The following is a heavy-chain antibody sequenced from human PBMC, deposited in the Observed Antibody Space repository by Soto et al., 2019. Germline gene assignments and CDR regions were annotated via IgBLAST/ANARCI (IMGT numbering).Heavy chain of an antibody. CDR2: FIPIFGTA. J-gene: IGHJ5*02. V-gene: IGHV1-69*01. CDR3: ARAPGLDVVVVAATPVWFDP. CDR1: GGTFSSYA. Sequence: QVQLVQSGAEVKKPGSSVKVSCKASGGTFSSYAISWVRQAPGQGLEWMGGFIPIFGTANYAQKFQGRVTITADESTSTAYRELSSLRSEDTAVYYCARAPGLDVVVVAATPVWFDPWGQGTLVTVAS. D-gene: IGHD2-15*01.